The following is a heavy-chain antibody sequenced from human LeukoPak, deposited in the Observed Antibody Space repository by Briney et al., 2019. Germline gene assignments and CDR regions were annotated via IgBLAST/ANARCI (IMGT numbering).Heavy chain of an antibody. CDR2: INPSGGST. D-gene: IGHD6-13*01. V-gene: IGHV1-46*01. CDR1: GYTFTSYY. J-gene: IGHJ6*03. Sequence: ASVKVSCKASGYTFTSYYIHWVRQAPGQGLEWMGIINPSGGSTTYAQKFQGRVTMTRDTSTSTVYMELSSLRSEDTAVYYCARDSSDTAAGTGYYYYMDVWGKGTTVTISS. CDR3: ARDSSDTAAGTGYYYYMDV.